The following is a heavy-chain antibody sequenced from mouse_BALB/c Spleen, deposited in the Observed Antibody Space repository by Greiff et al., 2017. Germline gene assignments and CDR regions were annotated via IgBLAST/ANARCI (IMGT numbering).Heavy chain of an antibody. J-gene: IGHJ3*01. D-gene: IGHD2-4*01. CDR1: GYSITSDYA. CDR2: ISYSGST. V-gene: IGHV3-2*02. CDR3: ARLGDYGFAY. Sequence: VQLQQSGPGLVKPSQSLSLTCTVTGYSITSDYAWNWIRQFPGNKLEWMGYISYSGSTSYNPSLKSRISITRDTSKNQFFLQLNSVTTEDTATYYCARLGDYGFAYWGQGTLVTVSA.